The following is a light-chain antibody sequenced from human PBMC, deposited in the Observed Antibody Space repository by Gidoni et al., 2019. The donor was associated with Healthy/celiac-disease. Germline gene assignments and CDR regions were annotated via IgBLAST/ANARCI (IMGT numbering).Light chain of an antibody. CDR1: QSVSSSY. V-gene: IGKV3-20*01. Sequence: IVLTQSPGTLSLSPGERATLSCRASQSVSSSYLAWYQQKPGQAPRLLIYGASSRATGIPDRFSSSRSGTDFTLTISRLEPEDFAVYYCQQYGSSPPYTFGQGTKLEIK. CDR3: QQYGSSPPYT. CDR2: GAS. J-gene: IGKJ2*01.